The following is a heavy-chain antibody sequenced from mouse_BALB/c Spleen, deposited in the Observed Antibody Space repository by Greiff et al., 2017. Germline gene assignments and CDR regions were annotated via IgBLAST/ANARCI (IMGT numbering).Heavy chain of an antibody. CDR3: TGSYDYDY. V-gene: IGHV6-3*01. Sequence: EVKLVESGGGLVQPGGSMKLSCVASGFTFSSYWMSWVRQSPEKGLEWVAEIRLKSDNYATHYAESVKGKFTISRDDSKSRLYLQMNSLRAEDTGIYYCTGSYDYDYWGQGTLVTVSA. CDR1: GFTFSSYW. D-gene: IGHD2-4*01. CDR2: IRLKSDNYAT. J-gene: IGHJ3*01.